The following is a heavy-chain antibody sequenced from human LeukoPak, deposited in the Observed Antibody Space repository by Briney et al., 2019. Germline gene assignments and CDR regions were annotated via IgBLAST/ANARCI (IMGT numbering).Heavy chain of an antibody. CDR3: ARESAVAGDY. CDR2: ISSSSSYI. CDR1: GFTFSSYS. D-gene: IGHD6-19*01. J-gene: IGHJ4*02. V-gene: IGHV3-21*01. Sequence: PGGSLRLSCAASGFTFSSYSMNWVRQAPGNGLEWVSSISSSSSYIYYADSVKGRFTISRDNAKNSLYLQMNSLRAEDTAVYYCARESAVAGDYWGQGTLVTVSS.